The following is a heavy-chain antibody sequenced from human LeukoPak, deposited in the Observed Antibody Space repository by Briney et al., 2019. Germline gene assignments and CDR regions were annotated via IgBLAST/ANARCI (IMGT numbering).Heavy chain of an antibody. Sequence: GGSLRLSCAASGFSFSSYSMNWVRQAPGKGLECVSSISTSSIYIYYADSMKGRFTISRDNAKKSLYLQMNSLRAEDTAVYYCARGHGVVAASDDAFDIWGQGTMVTVSS. D-gene: IGHD2-2*01. CDR3: ARGHGVVAASDDAFDI. V-gene: IGHV3-21*01. CDR2: ISTSSIYI. J-gene: IGHJ3*02. CDR1: GFSFSSYS.